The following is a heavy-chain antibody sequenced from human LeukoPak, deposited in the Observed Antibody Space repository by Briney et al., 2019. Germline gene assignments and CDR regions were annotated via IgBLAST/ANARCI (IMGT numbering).Heavy chain of an antibody. V-gene: IGHV3-33*01. CDR3: ARLRIVRTQPLPFDI. CDR2: IWYDGSNK. CDR1: EFNFRNFA. Sequence: GGSLRLSCAASEFNFRNFAMHWVRQAPVKGLEWVAVIWYDGSNKYYGDSVKGRFTISRDNSKNTLYLQMNSLRAEDAAVYYCARLRIVRTQPLPFDIWGQGTMVTVSS. J-gene: IGHJ3*02. D-gene: IGHD1-26*01.